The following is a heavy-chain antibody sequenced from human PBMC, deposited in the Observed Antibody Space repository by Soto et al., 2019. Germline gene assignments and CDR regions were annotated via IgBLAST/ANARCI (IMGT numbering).Heavy chain of an antibody. CDR3: ARQRPMVRGVINY. D-gene: IGHD3-10*01. CDR2: IYYSGST. CDR1: GGSITSYY. Sequence: PSETLSLTCTVSGGSITSYYWSWIRQPPGKGLEWIGSIYYSGSTYYNPSLKSRVTISVDTSKNQFSLKLSSVTAADTAVYYCARQRPMVRGVINYWGQGTLVTVSS. J-gene: IGHJ4*02. V-gene: IGHV4-59*05.